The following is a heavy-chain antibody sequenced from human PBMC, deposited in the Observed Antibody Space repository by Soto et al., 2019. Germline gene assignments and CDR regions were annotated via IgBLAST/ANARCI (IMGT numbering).Heavy chain of an antibody. V-gene: IGHV1-69*02. CDR2: IIPILGIA. J-gene: IGHJ6*03. Sequence: GASVKVSCKASGGTFSSYTISWVRQAPGQGLEWMGRIIPILGIANYAQKFQGRVTITADKSTSTAYMELSSLRSEDTAVYYCARGYCSSTSCPYYYYMDVWGKGTTVTVSS. D-gene: IGHD2-2*01. CDR1: GGTFSSYT. CDR3: ARGYCSSTSCPYYYYMDV.